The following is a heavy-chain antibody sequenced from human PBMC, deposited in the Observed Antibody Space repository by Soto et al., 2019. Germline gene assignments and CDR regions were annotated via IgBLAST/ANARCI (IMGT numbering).Heavy chain of an antibody. CDR2: IYYSGST. CDR3: ARHEPDIVVVPAQSPNSYYYGMDV. D-gene: IGHD2-2*01. CDR1: GGSISSSSYY. J-gene: IGHJ6*02. V-gene: IGHV4-39*01. Sequence: PSETLSLTCTVSGGSISSSSYYWGWIRQPPGKGLEWIGSIYYSGSTYYNPSLKSRVTISVDTSKNQFSLKLSSVTAADTAVYYCARHEPDIVVVPAQSPNSYYYGMDVWGQGTTVTVSS.